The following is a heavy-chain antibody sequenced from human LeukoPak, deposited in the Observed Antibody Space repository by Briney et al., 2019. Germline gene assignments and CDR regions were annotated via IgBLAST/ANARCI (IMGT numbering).Heavy chain of an antibody. CDR3: ARGCSSISWDGIDY. Sequence: GASVKVSCKASGYTFTGYYMHWVRQAPGQGLEWMGWINPNSGGTNYAQKFQGRVTMTRDTSISTAYMELSRLRSDDTAVYYCARGCSSISWDGIDYWGQGTLVTVSS. J-gene: IGHJ4*02. V-gene: IGHV1-2*02. D-gene: IGHD2-2*01. CDR1: GYTFTGYY. CDR2: INPNSGGT.